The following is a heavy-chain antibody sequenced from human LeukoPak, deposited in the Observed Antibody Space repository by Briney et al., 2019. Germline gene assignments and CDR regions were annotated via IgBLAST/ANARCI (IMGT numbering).Heavy chain of an antibody. Sequence: GASVKVSCKASGGTSSSYAISWVRQAPGQGLEWMGGIIPIFGTANYAQKFQGRVTITADESTSTAYMELSSLRSEDTAVYYCARGSKQQLVLLMSGGMDVWGQGTTVTVSS. CDR3: ARGSKQQLVLLMSGGMDV. V-gene: IGHV1-69*13. J-gene: IGHJ6*02. CDR2: IIPIFGTA. CDR1: GGTSSSYA. D-gene: IGHD6-6*01.